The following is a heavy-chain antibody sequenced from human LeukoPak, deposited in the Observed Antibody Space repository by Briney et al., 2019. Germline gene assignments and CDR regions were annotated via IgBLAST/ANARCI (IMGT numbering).Heavy chain of an antibody. V-gene: IGHV3-23*01. J-gene: IGHJ4*02. Sequence: GGSLRLSCAASGFAFSSHSMGWVRQAPGKGLEWVSVINDSGDITYYADSVKGRFTISRDNSKNTLFLQMNSLRAEDTAVYYWAKDARRTSGWYFFDYWGQGTLVTVS. CDR2: INDSGDIT. CDR3: AKDARRTSGWYFFDY. D-gene: IGHD6-19*01. CDR1: GFAFSSHS.